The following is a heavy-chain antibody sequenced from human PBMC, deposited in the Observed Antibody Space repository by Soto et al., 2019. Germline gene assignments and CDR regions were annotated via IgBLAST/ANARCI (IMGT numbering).Heavy chain of an antibody. V-gene: IGHV1-8*01. Sequence: ASVKVSCKASGYTFTSYDINWVRQATGQGLEYLGWMNPNSGNTGYVQKFQGRVTMTTDTSMSTAYMELRSLRSEDTAVYYCASDQSWHDLVGWFDPWGQGTLVTVSS. J-gene: IGHJ5*02. CDR3: ASDQSWHDLVGWFDP. D-gene: IGHD3-9*01. CDR2: MNPNSGNT. CDR1: GYTFTSYD.